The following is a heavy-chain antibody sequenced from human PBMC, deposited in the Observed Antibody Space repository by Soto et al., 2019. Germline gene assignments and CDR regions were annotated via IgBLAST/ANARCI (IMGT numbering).Heavy chain of an antibody. CDR2: IWYDGSNK. CDR1: GSTFSSYG. D-gene: IGHD6-13*01. CDR3: AREMEQQLVLLAYYYYGMDV. Sequence: GGSLRLSCAASGSTFSSYGMHWVRQAPGKGLEWVAVIWYDGSNKYYADSVKGRFTISRDNSKNTLYLQMNSLRAEDTAVYYCAREMEQQLVLLAYYYYGMDVWGQGTTVTVSS. J-gene: IGHJ6*02. V-gene: IGHV3-33*01.